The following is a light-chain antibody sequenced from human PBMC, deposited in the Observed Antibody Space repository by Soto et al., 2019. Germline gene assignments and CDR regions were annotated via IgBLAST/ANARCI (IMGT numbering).Light chain of an antibody. J-gene: IGKJ1*01. Sequence: AIQMTQSPSSLSASVGDRVTITCRASQGIRNDLGWYQQKPGKAPKLLIYAASSLQSGVPSRFSGSGSGTDFTLTIGSLQPEDFATYSRLQDYPYPSTFGQGTKVEIK. CDR2: AAS. V-gene: IGKV1-6*01. CDR1: QGIRND. CDR3: LQDYPYPST.